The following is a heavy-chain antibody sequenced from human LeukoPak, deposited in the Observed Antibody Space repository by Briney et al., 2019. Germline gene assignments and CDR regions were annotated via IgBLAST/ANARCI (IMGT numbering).Heavy chain of an antibody. Sequence: SETLSLTCTVSGGSISSGGYYWSWIRQHPGEGLEWIGYIYYSGSTYYNPSLKSRVTISVDTSKNQFSLKLGSVTAADTAVYYCARRGGAGIRLGELSFDYWGQGTLVTVSS. CDR2: IYYSGST. D-gene: IGHD3-16*02. CDR1: GGSISSGGYY. J-gene: IGHJ4*02. CDR3: ARRGGAGIRLGELSFDY. V-gene: IGHV4-31*03.